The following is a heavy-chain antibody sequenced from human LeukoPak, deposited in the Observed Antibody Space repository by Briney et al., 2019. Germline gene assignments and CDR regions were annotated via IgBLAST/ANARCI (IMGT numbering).Heavy chain of an antibody. J-gene: IGHJ4*02. Sequence: GGSLRLSCEASGSSFSSYWMHWVRQAPGKGLVWVSRINSDGSSASYADSVKGRFTISRDNAKNTLYLQMNSLRAEDTAVYYCARDEYSSSHADYWGQGTLVTVSS. D-gene: IGHD6-6*01. V-gene: IGHV3-74*01. CDR3: ARDEYSSSHADY. CDR1: GSSFSSYW. CDR2: INSDGSSA.